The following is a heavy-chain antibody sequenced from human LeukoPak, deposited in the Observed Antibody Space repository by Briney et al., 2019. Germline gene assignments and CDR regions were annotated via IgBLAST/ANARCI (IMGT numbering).Heavy chain of an antibody. D-gene: IGHD3-16*01. CDR2: IYTSGST. J-gene: IGHJ4*02. Sequence: SQTLSLTCTVSGGSISSGSYYWSWIQQPAGKGLEWIGRIYTSGSTNYNPSLKSRVTISVDTSKNQFSLKLSSVTAADTAVYYCARDRLGDLDYWGQGTLVTVSS. CDR1: GGSISSGSYY. CDR3: ARDRLGDLDY. V-gene: IGHV4-61*02.